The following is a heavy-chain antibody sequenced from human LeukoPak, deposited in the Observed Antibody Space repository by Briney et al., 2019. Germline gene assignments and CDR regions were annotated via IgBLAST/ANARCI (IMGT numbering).Heavy chain of an antibody. CDR2: IIPIFGTA. J-gene: IGHJ5*02. D-gene: IGHD2-15*01. CDR3: ARGGLRFYYSGGSCYLNWFDP. Sequence: ASVKVSCKASGGTFSSYAISWVRQAPGQGPEWMGGIIPIFGTANYAQKFQGRVTITADESTSTAYMELSSLRSEDTAVYYCARGGLRFYYSGGSCYLNWFDPWGQGTLVTVSS. V-gene: IGHV1-69*13. CDR1: GGTFSSYA.